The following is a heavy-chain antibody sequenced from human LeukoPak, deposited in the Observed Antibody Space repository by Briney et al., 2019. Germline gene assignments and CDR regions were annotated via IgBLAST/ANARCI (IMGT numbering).Heavy chain of an antibody. D-gene: IGHD6-19*01. CDR1: GFTFSSYS. Sequence: GGSLRLSCAASGFTFSSYSMTWVRQAPGKGLEWVSYISSSSSTIYYADSVKGRFTISRDNSKNTLYLQMNSLRAEDTAVYYFASPISIAVAGNRGDFWGQGTLVTVSS. CDR2: ISSSSSTI. J-gene: IGHJ4*02. CDR3: ASPISIAVAGNRGDF. V-gene: IGHV3-48*01.